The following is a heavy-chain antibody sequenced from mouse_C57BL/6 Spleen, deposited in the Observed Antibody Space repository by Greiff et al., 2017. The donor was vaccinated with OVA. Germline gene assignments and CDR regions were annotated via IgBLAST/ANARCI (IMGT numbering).Heavy chain of an antibody. D-gene: IGHD2-5*01. CDR3: ASVYYSNYLFDY. CDR1: GYSITSGYY. Sequence: EVKLMESGPGLVKPSQSLSLTCSVTGYSITSGYYWNWIRQFPGNKLEWMGYISYDGSNNYNPSLKNRISITRDTSKNQFFLKLNSVTTEDTATYYCASVYYSNYLFDYWGQGTTLTVSS. CDR2: ISYDGSN. V-gene: IGHV3-6*01. J-gene: IGHJ2*01.